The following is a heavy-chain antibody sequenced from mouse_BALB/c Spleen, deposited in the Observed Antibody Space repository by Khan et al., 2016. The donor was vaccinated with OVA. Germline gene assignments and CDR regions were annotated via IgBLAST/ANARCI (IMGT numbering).Heavy chain of an antibody. Sequence: EVQLQESGPSLVKPSQTLSLTCSVTGDSITTGYWNWIRNFPGNKLEYMGYIIYTGYTYYNPSLKSRISITRPTSTHQYYLQLNSVTDEDTATYYWARSTYRYAFVYWGQGTLVTVSA. D-gene: IGHD2-14*01. CDR3: ARSTYRYAFVY. CDR2: IIYTGYT. CDR1: GDSITTGY. J-gene: IGHJ3*01. V-gene: IGHV3-8*02.